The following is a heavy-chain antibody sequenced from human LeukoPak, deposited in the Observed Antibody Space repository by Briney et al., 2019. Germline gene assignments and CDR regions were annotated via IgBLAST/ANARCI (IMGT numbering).Heavy chain of an antibody. J-gene: IGHJ5*02. CDR3: ARGIVVVPAASCWFDP. CDR1: GGSISSSSYY. Sequence: PSETLSLTCTVSGGSISSSSYYWGWIRQPPGKGLEWIGSIYYSGSTYYNPSLKSRVTISVDTSKNQFSLKLSSVTAADTAVYYCARGIVVVPAASCWFDPWGQGTLVTVSS. V-gene: IGHV4-39*01. D-gene: IGHD2-2*01. CDR2: IYYSGST.